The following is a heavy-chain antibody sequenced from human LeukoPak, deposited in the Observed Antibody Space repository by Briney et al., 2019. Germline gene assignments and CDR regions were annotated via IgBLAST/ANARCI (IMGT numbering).Heavy chain of an antibody. Sequence: GGSLRLSCAASGFTVGNNYMAWVRQVPGKGLEWVSFIYSGGSTYYADSVKGRFSISRDSSKNTLYLQMNSLRAEDTAVYYCAKEGDFDWLIYYYYYMDVWGKGTTVTIPS. V-gene: IGHV3-66*01. CDR3: AKEGDFDWLIYYYYYMDV. CDR2: IYSGGST. CDR1: GFTVGNNY. D-gene: IGHD3-9*01. J-gene: IGHJ6*03.